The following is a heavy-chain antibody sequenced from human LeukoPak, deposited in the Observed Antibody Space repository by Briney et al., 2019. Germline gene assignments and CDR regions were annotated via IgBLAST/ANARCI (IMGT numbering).Heavy chain of an antibody. J-gene: IGHJ2*01. CDR3: ARRVTTYWYFDL. CDR1: GGSISSGSYL. CDR2: MYTAGST. D-gene: IGHD4-17*01. V-gene: IGHV4-61*02. Sequence: ASQTLSLTCTVSGGSISSGSYLGSWIRQPAGKGLEWIGRMYTAGSTNYNPSLKRPVTISLDTSKNQFTLNLSSVTAADTAVYYCARRVTTYWYFDLWGRGTLVTVSS.